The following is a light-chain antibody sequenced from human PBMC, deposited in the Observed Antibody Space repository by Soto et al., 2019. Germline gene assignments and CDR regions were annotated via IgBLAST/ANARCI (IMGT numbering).Light chain of an antibody. CDR1: SSNVGGYNY. J-gene: IGLJ2*01. CDR2: DVS. V-gene: IGLV2-14*01. CDR3: SSYTTTKTLV. Sequence: QSALTQPASVSGSPGQSITIPCTGTSSNVGGYNYVSWYQQHPDKAPKLMIYDVSNRLSGGSNRFSGSKSGNTASLTISGPQAEDEADYYCSSYTTTKTLVFGGGTKLTVL.